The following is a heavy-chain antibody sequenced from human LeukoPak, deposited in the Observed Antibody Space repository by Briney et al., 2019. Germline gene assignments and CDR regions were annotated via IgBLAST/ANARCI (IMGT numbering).Heavy chain of an antibody. Sequence: PGGSLRLSCAASGFTFSNYDIHWVRQAPGKGLEWVSYISSSGSTIYYADSVKGRFTISRDNAKNSLYLQMNSLRAEDTAVYYCAGTPIAALDMGYWGQGTLVTVSS. CDR3: AGTPIAALDMGY. J-gene: IGHJ4*02. CDR2: ISSSGSTI. CDR1: GFTFSNYD. V-gene: IGHV3-48*03. D-gene: IGHD6-13*01.